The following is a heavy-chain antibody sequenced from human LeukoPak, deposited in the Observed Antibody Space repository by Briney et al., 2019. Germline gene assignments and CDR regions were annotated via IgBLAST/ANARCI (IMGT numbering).Heavy chain of an antibody. CDR2: INPSGGST. Sequence: ASVKVSCKASGYTFTSYYMHWVRQAPGQGLEWMGIINPSGGSTSYAQKFQGRVTMTRDTSTCTVYMELSSLRSEDTAVYYCARAFIRTDFDYWGQGTLVTVSS. V-gene: IGHV1-46*01. J-gene: IGHJ4*02. D-gene: IGHD1-1*01. CDR1: GYTFTSYY. CDR3: ARAFIRTDFDY.